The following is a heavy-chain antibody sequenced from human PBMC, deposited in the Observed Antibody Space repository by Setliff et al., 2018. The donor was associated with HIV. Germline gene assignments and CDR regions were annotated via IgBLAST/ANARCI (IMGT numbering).Heavy chain of an antibody. CDR1: GGTFSSYA. J-gene: IGHJ4*02. CDR2: INPNSGGT. Sequence: ASVKVSCKAFGGTFSSYAISWVRQAPGQGLEWMGWINPNSGGTNYAQKFQGRVTMTRDTSISTAYMELSRLRSDDTAVYYCATLDYWGQGTLVTVSS. CDR3: ATLDY. V-gene: IGHV1-2*02.